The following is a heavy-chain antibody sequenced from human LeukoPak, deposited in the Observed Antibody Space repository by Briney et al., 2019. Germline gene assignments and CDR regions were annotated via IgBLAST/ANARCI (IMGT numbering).Heavy chain of an antibody. J-gene: IGHJ4*02. CDR1: GGSISSYY. CDR3: ARTGRWLQLGFDY. D-gene: IGHD5-24*01. CDR2: IYYSGST. Sequence: PSETLSLTCTVSGGSISSYYWSWIRQPPGKGLEWIGYIYYSGSTNYNPSLKSRVTISVDTSKNQFSLKLSSVTAADTAVYYCARTGRWLQLGFDYWGQGTLVTVSS. V-gene: IGHV4-59*01.